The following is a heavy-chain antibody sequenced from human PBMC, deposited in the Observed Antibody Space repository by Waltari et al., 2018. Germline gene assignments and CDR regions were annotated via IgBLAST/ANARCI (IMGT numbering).Heavy chain of an antibody. J-gene: IGHJ6*02. Sequence: EEKLMESGGGLVQPGGSLRLSCAASGFTLSNNYMSWVRQAPGKELEWVSVIYSGGTTYYADSVKGRFTISRDNPKNTLYLQMNSLRADDTGLYFCARDSSEWGGMDVWGQGTTVTVSS. CDR2: IYSGGTT. CDR3: ARDSSEWGGMDV. CDR1: GFTLSNNY. D-gene: IGHD3-22*01. V-gene: IGHV3-66*01.